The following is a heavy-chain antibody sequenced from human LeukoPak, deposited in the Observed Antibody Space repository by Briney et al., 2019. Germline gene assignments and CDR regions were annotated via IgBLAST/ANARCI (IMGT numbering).Heavy chain of an antibody. Sequence: GGSLRLSCAASGFTFDDYAMHWVRQAPGKGLEWVSLITVDGGSTYYADSVKGRFTISRDNSKNALYLQVNSPSTDDTTLYYCAKDIIPRDNWADGFHFWGLGTMVTVSS. CDR1: GFTFDDYA. CDR3: AKDIIPRDNWADGFHF. D-gene: IGHD1-20*01. J-gene: IGHJ3*01. CDR2: ITVDGGST. V-gene: IGHV3-43*02.